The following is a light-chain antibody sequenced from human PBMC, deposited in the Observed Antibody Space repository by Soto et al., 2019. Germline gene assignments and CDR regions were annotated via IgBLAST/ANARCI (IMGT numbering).Light chain of an antibody. CDR2: RNN. Sequence: QSVLTQPPSASGTPGQRVTISCSGSNSNIGNNYVYWYQQPPGTAPKLLIYRNNQRPSGVPDRFSGSKSGTSASLAISGLRSEDEADYYCAAWDDSLSGYVFATGTKVTAL. CDR3: AAWDDSLSGYV. J-gene: IGLJ1*01. V-gene: IGLV1-47*01. CDR1: NSNIGNNY.